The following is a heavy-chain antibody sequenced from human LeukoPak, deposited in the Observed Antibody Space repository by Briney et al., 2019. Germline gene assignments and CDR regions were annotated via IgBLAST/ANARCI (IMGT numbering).Heavy chain of an antibody. J-gene: IGHJ4*02. Sequence: SETLSLTCSVSGASISDYYWSWIRQPAGKGLEWIGRIYTSGSTNYNPSLKSRVTMSVDTSKNQFSLKLSSVTAADTAVYYCARAPIAAAGLGYYFDYWGQGTLVTVSS. V-gene: IGHV4-4*07. CDR2: IYTSGST. D-gene: IGHD6-13*01. CDR3: ARAPIAAAGLGYYFDY. CDR1: GASISDYY.